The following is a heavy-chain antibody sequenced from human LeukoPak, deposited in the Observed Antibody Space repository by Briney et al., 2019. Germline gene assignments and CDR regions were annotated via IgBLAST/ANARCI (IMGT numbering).Heavy chain of an antibody. CDR2: ISSSSSYI. CDR3: AREVPVVVPAAPDY. Sequence: GGSLRLSCAASGFTFNSYSMNWVRQAPGKGLEWVSSISSSSSYIYYADSVKGRFTISRDNAKNSLYLQMNSLRAEDTAVYYCAREVPVVVPAAPDYWGQGTLVTVSS. CDR1: GFTFNSYS. D-gene: IGHD2-2*01. V-gene: IGHV3-21*01. J-gene: IGHJ4*02.